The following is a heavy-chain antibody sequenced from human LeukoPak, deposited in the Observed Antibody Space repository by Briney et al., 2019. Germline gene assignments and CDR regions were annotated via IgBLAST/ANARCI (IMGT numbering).Heavy chain of an antibody. D-gene: IGHD2-15*01. J-gene: IGHJ4*02. CDR1: GGSFSGYY. Sequence: SSETLSLTCAVYGGSFSGYYWSWIRQPPGKGLEWIGEINHSGSTNYNPSLKSRVTISVDTSKNQLSLKLSSVTAADTAVYYCARLPIGYCSGGSCYPFDYWGQGTLVTVSS. CDR2: INHSGST. CDR3: ARLPIGYCSGGSCYPFDY. V-gene: IGHV4-34*01.